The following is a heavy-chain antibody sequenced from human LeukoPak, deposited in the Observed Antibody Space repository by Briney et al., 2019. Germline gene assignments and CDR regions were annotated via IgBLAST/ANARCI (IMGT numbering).Heavy chain of an antibody. Sequence: GGSLRLSCAASGFTVSSNYMSWVRQAPGKGLEWVSVIYSGGSTYYADSVKGRFTISRDNSKNTLYLQMNSLRAEDTAVYYCARMPGATIDYYYYMDVWGKGTTVTVSS. CDR3: ARMPGATIDYYYYMDV. V-gene: IGHV3-66*01. CDR1: GFTVSSNY. D-gene: IGHD1-26*01. J-gene: IGHJ6*03. CDR2: IYSGGST.